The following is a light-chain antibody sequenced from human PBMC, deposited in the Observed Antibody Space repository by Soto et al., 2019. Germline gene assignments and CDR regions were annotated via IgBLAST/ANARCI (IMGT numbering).Light chain of an antibody. CDR1: QSVSTW. CDR3: QQYHTSSIT. J-gene: IGKJ5*01. V-gene: IGKV1-5*01. Sequence: DIQMTQSPSTLSASVGDRVTVACRASQSVSTWVAWYQQKPGKAPKVLIFDASRLESGDPSRFSGTGSGTEFTLTIDRLQPDDFATYYCQQYHTSSITFGQGTRLEIK. CDR2: DAS.